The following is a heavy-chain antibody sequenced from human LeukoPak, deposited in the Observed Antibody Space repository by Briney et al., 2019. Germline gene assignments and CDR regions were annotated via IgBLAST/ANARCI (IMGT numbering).Heavy chain of an antibody. Sequence: SETLSLTCTVSGGSIADYYWSWIRQSAEKGLEWIGRISISGSINYNPSLTSRVTMSVDMSKGQFSLKLTSVSAAGTAIYYCARERPPPIGAVSGITGYYDFYYMDVWGKGTSVTISS. J-gene: IGHJ6*03. D-gene: IGHD6-13*01. CDR2: ISISGSI. CDR3: ARERPPPIGAVSGITGYYDFYYMDV. CDR1: GGSIADYY. V-gene: IGHV4-4*07.